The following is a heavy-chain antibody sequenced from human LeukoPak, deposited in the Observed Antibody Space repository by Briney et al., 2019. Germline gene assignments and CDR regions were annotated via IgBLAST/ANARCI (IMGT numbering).Heavy chain of an antibody. J-gene: IGHJ6*03. CDR3: ARLKFYDSTGYSRGYYMDV. CDR2: IYPTGNT. D-gene: IGHD3-22*01. V-gene: IGHV4-4*07. CDR1: GGAIISYY. Sequence: PSETLSLTCSVSGGAIISYYWSWIRQPAGKGPEWIGRIYPTGNTDYNPSLKTRVTMSTDLSKKQFSLRLRSVTAADTAVYYCARLKFYDSTGYSRGYYMDVWGKGTAVTVSS.